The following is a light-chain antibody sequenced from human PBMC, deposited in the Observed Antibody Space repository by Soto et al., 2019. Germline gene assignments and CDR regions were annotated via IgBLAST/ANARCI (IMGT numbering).Light chain of an antibody. CDR2: GAS. Sequence: EIVLTQSPGTLSLSPGERATLSCRASQSVSSNYLAWYQQKPGQAPRLLIYGASSRATGIPDRFSGSGSGTDFTLTIRRLEPEDFAVYYCQQYGNSWTFGQGTKVDNK. CDR1: QSVSSNY. V-gene: IGKV3-20*01. J-gene: IGKJ1*01. CDR3: QQYGNSWT.